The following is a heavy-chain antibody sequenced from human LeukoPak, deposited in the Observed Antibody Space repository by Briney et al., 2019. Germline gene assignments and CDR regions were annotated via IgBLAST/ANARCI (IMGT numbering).Heavy chain of an antibody. CDR3: ARAGPSSSWHQFDY. D-gene: IGHD6-13*01. V-gene: IGHV3-66*01. CDR1: GFTVSRNY. Sequence: GGSLRLSCAASGFTVSRNYMSWVRQAPGKGLEWVSAIYSGGRTYCADSVKGRFTISRDNSKNTLYLQMSRLRAEDTAVYYCARAGPSSSWHQFDYWGQGTLVTVSS. CDR2: IYSGGRT. J-gene: IGHJ4*02.